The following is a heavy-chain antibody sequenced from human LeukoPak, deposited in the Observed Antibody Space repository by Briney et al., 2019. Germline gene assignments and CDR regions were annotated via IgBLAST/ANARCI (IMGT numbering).Heavy chain of an antibody. V-gene: IGHV1-69*06. D-gene: IGHD3-22*01. CDR2: IMPIFGTA. CDR1: GGTFSSYA. Sequence: ASVKVSCKASGGTFSSYAISWVRQAPGQGLEWMGGIMPIFGTANYAQKFQGRVTITADKSTSTAYMELSSLRSEDTAVYYCARARLPYYYDSSGRVHDAFDIWGQGTMVTVSS. J-gene: IGHJ3*02. CDR3: ARARLPYYYDSSGRVHDAFDI.